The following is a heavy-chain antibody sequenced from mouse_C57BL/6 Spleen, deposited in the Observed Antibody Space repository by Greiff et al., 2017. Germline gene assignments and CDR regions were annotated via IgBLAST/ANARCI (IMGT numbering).Heavy chain of an antibody. CDR2: ISSGSSTI. V-gene: IGHV5-17*01. CDR1: GFTFSDYG. J-gene: IGHJ2*01. CDR3: ARRGYYYGSILYYFDY. Sequence: EVQLKESGGGLVKPGGSLKLSCAASGFTFSDYGMHWVRQAPEKGLEWVAYISSGSSTIYYADTVKGRFTISRDNAKNTLFLQMTSLRSEDTAMYYCARRGYYYGSILYYFDYWGQGTTLTVSS. D-gene: IGHD1-1*01.